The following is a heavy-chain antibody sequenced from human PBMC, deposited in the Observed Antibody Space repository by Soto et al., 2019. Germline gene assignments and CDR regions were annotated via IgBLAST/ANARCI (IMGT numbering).Heavy chain of an antibody. Sequence: PGGSLRLSCAASGFTFSSYSMNWVRQAPVKVLEWVSSISSSSSYIYYADSVKGRFTISRDNAKNSLYLQMNSLRAEDTAVYYCARDFCSGGSCYSPSGYFDYWGQGTLVTVSS. J-gene: IGHJ4*02. CDR3: ARDFCSGGSCYSPSGYFDY. D-gene: IGHD2-15*01. V-gene: IGHV3-21*01. CDR1: GFTFSSYS. CDR2: ISSSSSYI.